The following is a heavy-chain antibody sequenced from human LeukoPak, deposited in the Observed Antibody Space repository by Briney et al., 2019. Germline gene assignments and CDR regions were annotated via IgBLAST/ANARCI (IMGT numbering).Heavy chain of an antibody. Sequence: GGSLRLSCAASGFTFSSYWMSWIRQAPGKGLEWVANIKQDGSEKYYVDSVKGRFTISRDNAKNSLYLQMNSLRAEDTAVYYCARDYYGSGSYWFDPWGQGTLVTVSS. V-gene: IGHV3-7*01. CDR1: GFTFSSYW. CDR3: ARDYYGSGSYWFDP. J-gene: IGHJ5*02. CDR2: IKQDGSEK. D-gene: IGHD3-10*01.